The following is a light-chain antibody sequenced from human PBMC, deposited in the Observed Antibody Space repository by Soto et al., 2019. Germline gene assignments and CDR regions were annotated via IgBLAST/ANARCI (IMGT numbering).Light chain of an antibody. J-gene: IGKJ4*01. V-gene: IGKV3-11*01. Sequence: EIVLTQSPGTLSFSPGERATLSCGASQSVSSYLAWYQQKPGQAPRLLIYDASNRATGIPARFSGSGSGTDFTLTISSLEPEDFAVYYCQQRSDWPLTFGGGTKVDIK. CDR3: QQRSDWPLT. CDR1: QSVSSY. CDR2: DAS.